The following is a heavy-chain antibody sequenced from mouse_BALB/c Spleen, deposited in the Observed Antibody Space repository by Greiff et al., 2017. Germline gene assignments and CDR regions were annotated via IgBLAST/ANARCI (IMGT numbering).Heavy chain of an antibody. V-gene: IGHV5-6-5*01. CDR3: ARCPKGSRKDYFDY. CDR2: ISSGGST. J-gene: IGHJ2*01. D-gene: IGHD1-1*01. Sequence: DVKLVESGGGLVKPGGSLKLSCAASGFTFSSYAMSWVRQTPEKRLEWVASISSGGSTYYPDSVKGRFTISRDNARNNLYLQMSSLRSEDTAMYYCARCPKGSRKDYFDYWGQGTTLTVSS. CDR1: GFTFSSYA.